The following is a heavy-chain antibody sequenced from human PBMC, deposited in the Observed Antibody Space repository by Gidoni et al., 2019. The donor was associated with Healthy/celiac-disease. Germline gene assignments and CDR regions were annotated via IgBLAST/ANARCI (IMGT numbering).Heavy chain of an antibody. D-gene: IGHD1-26*01. CDR3: ARQSGNRVEGTFDL. CDR1: GGSISSSSYY. Sequence: QLQLQESGPGLVKPSETLSLTCTVSGGSISSSSYYWGWIRQPPGKGLEWIGSIYYSGSTYYNPSLKSRVTISVDTSKNQFSLKLSSVTAADTAVYYCARQSGNRVEGTFDLWGRGTLVTVSS. V-gene: IGHV4-39*01. CDR2: IYYSGST. J-gene: IGHJ2*01.